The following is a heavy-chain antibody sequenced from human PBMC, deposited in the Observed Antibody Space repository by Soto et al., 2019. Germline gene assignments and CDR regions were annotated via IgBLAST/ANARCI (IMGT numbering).Heavy chain of an antibody. V-gene: IGHV4-59*01. D-gene: IGHD3-22*01. CDR2: IYYSGST. CDR1: GGSISSYY. CDR3: ARETHYYDSSGYYYGAPLDY. J-gene: IGHJ4*02. Sequence: QVQLQESGPGLVKPSETLSLTCTVSGGSISSYYWSWIRQPPGKGLEWIGYIYYSGSTNYNPSLKSRVTISVDTSKNQLSLNLSSVTAADTAVYYCARETHYYDSSGYYYGAPLDYWGQGTLVTVSS.